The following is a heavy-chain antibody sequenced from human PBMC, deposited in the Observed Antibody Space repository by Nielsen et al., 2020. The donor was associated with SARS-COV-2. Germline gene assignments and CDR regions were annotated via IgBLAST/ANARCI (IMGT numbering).Heavy chain of an antibody. CDR1: GFTFSSYE. Sequence: GGSLRLSCAASGFTFSSYEMNWVRQAPGKGLEWVSYISSSGSTIYYADSVKGRFTISRDNSKNTLYLQMNSLRAEDTAVYYCAREIVGDYALTDYYFDYWGQGTLVTVSS. CDR2: ISSSGSTI. D-gene: IGHD4-17*01. CDR3: AREIVGDYALTDYYFDY. V-gene: IGHV3-48*03. J-gene: IGHJ4*02.